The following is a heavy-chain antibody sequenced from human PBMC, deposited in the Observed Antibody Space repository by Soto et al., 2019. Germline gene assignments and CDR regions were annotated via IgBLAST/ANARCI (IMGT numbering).Heavy chain of an antibody. CDR3: ARDRWDKFRITGTLDF. V-gene: IGHV1-69*13. J-gene: IGHJ4*02. CDR2: IIPIFGTA. Sequence: GSSVKVSCKTSGGTFSNYAITWVRQAPGQGLEWMGGIIPIFGTANYAQKFQGRVTITADESTSTAYMELSSLRSEDTAVYYCARDRWDKFRITGTLDFWGQGTLVTVSS. D-gene: IGHD1-20*01. CDR1: GGTFSNYA.